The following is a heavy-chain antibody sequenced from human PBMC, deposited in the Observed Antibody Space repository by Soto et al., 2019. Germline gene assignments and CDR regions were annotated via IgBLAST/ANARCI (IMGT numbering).Heavy chain of an antibody. J-gene: IGHJ4*02. D-gene: IGHD3-3*01. V-gene: IGHV1-18*01. CDR2: ISAYNGNT. Sequence: ASVKVSCKASGYTFTSYGISWVRQAPGQGLEWMGWISAYNGNTNCAQKLQGRVTMTTDTSTSTAYMELRSLRSDDTAVYYCARGPRNSYYDFWSGYFSFDYWGQGTLVTVSS. CDR3: ARGPRNSYYDFWSGYFSFDY. CDR1: GYTFTSYG.